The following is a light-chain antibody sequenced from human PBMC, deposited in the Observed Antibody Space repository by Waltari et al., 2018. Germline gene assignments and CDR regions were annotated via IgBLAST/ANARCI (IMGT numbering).Light chain of an antibody. CDR2: WSS. CDR1: QSVLKTSTNKNY. J-gene: IGKJ4*01. CDR3: QQYYNAPVT. Sequence: DIVMTQSPESLAVSLGERATINCKSSQSVLKTSTNKNYLAWYQHRPGQPPQLLFYWSSTRESGVPDRFSSSGSGTDFTLTISSLQAEDVAVYYCQQYYNAPVTFGGGTKMEI. V-gene: IGKV4-1*01.